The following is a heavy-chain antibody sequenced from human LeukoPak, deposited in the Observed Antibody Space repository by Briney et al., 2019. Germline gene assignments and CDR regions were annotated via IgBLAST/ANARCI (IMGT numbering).Heavy chain of an antibody. CDR2: ISSSGSTK. V-gene: IGHV3-48*01. D-gene: IGHD2-15*01. CDR3: AKTAASMDV. J-gene: IGHJ6*03. Sequence: AGGSLRLSCEASGITFSTNSMNWVRQAPGKGLEWVSYISSSGSTKYYADSVKGRFTISRDNAKNSVYLQMNSLRAEDTAVYYCAKTAASMDVWGKGITVTVSS. CDR1: GITFSTNS.